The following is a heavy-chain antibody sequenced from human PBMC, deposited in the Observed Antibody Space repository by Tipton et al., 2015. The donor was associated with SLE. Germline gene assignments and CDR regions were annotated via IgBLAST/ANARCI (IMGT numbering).Heavy chain of an antibody. CDR1: GDSISSSNYY. CDR3: ATTQTVAGLDNAFDM. Sequence: TLSLTCTVSGDSISSSNYYWGWIRQPPGKGLEWITNIYYSGSTYYNPSLKSRVTTSIDTSKNQFSLKLSSVTAADTAMYYCATTQTVAGLDNAFDMWGHGTVVTVSS. J-gene: IGHJ3*02. CDR2: IYYSGST. V-gene: IGHV4-39*07. D-gene: IGHD6-19*01.